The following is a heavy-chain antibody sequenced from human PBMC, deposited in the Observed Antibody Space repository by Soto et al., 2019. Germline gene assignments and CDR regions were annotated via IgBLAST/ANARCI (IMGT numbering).Heavy chain of an antibody. J-gene: IGHJ4*02. CDR2: IYYSGST. CDR3: ARQALGPYYYDSSGYYYFDY. V-gene: IGHV4-59*08. D-gene: IGHD3-22*01. Sequence: SETLSLTCTVSGGSISSYYWSWIRQPPGKGLEWIGYIYYSGSTNYNPSLKSRFTISVDTSKNQFSLKLSSVTAADTAVYYCARQALGPYYYDSSGYYYFDYWGQGTLVTVSS. CDR1: GGSISSYY.